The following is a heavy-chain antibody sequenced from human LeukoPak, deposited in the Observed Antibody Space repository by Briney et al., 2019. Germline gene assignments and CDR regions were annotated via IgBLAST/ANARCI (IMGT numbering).Heavy chain of an antibody. CDR2: ISYDGSNK. CDR1: GFTFSSYA. J-gene: IGHJ4*02. V-gene: IGHV3-30*04. Sequence: GGSLRLSCAASGFTFSSYAMHWVRQAPGKGLEGVAGISYDGSNKYYADSVKGRFTISRDNSKNTLYLQMNSLRAEDTAVYYCAREAESAVAGSYYFDYWGQGTLVTVSS. D-gene: IGHD6-19*01. CDR3: AREAESAVAGSYYFDY.